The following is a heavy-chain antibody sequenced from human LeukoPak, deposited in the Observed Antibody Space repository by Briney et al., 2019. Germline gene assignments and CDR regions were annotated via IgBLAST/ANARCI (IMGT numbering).Heavy chain of an antibody. J-gene: IGHJ5*02. V-gene: IGHV1-2*02. Sequence: ASVKVSCKASGYTFSRYYIHWVRQAPGQGLEWMGWINPNSGGTNYAQKFQGRVTMTRDTSISTAYMELSRLKSDDTAVYYCARDPIIMLVAATLWGGWFDPWGQGTLVTVSS. CDR2: INPNSGGT. CDR3: ARDPIIMLVAATLWGGWFDP. CDR1: GYTFSRYY. D-gene: IGHD2-15*01.